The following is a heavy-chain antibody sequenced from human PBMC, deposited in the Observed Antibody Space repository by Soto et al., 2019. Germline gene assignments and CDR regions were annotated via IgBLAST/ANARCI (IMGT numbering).Heavy chain of an antibody. J-gene: IGHJ6*02. V-gene: IGHV3-30-3*01. CDR1: GFTFSSYA. CDR2: ISYDGSNK. Sequence: QVQLVESGGGVVQPGRSLRLSCAASGFTFSSYAMHWVRQAPGKGLEWVAVISYDGSNKYYADSVKGRFTIARDNSKNTRYLQMNSLRAEDTAVYYCAREESGMDVWGQGTTVTVSS. CDR3: AREESGMDV.